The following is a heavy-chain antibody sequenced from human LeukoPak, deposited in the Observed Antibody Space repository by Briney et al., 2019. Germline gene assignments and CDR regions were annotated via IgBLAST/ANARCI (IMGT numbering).Heavy chain of an antibody. J-gene: IGHJ3*02. D-gene: IGHD2-15*01. CDR3: KREDCSGGSCYSSEAFDI. V-gene: IGHV3-21*04. Sequence: PGGSLRLSCAASGVTFSTDSMNWVRQAPGKGLEWVSSISSSSYIYYAHSVKGRFTISRDNAKNSLYLQMNSLRAENTAPTAHKREDCSGGSCYSSEAFDIWGQGTMVTVSS. CDR2: ISSSSYI. CDR1: GVTFSTDS.